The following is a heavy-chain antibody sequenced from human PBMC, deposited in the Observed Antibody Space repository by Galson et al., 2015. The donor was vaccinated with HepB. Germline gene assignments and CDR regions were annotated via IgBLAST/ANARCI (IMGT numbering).Heavy chain of an antibody. CDR3: ARGQRWLPLDY. J-gene: IGHJ4*02. D-gene: IGHD5-24*01. Sequence: ATLSLTCAVYGGSFSGYYWSWIRQPPGKGLEWIGEINHSGSTNYNPSLKSRVTITVDTSKNQFSLKLSSVTAADTAVYYCARGQRWLPLDYWGQGTLVTVSS. CDR2: INHSGST. V-gene: IGHV4-34*01. CDR1: GGSFSGYY.